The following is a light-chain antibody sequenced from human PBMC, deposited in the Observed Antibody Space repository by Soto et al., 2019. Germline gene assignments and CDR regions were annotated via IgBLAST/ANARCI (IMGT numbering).Light chain of an antibody. Sequence: DIVMTQSPDSLAVSLGERATISCRSSRTLFYSANNKNYLASYQHKMEQSPKLLISCAATRESGVPDRVSGSGSGTDFTLTINSLQAEDVAVYYCQQYNGTPYTFGQGTKLEI. V-gene: IGKV4-1*01. CDR3: QQYNGTPYT. J-gene: IGKJ2*01. CDR1: RTLFYSANNKNY. CDR2: CAA.